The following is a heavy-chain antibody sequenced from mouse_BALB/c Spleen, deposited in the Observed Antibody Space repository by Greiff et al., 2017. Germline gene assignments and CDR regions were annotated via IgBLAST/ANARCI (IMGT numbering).Heavy chain of an antibody. CDR3: ARVVTTLYYYAMDY. CDR2: IWAGGST. Sequence: QVQLKESGPGLVAPSQSLSITCTVSGFSLTSYGVHWVRQPPGKGLEWLGVIWAGGSTNYNSALMSRLSISKDNSKSQVFLEMNSLQTDDTAMYYCARVVTTLYYYAMDYWGQGTSVTVSS. CDR1: GFSLTSYG. J-gene: IGHJ4*01. D-gene: IGHD2-1*01. V-gene: IGHV2-9*02.